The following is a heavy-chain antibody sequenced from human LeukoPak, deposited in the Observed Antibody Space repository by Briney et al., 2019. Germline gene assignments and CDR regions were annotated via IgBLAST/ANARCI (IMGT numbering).Heavy chain of an antibody. D-gene: IGHD3-9*01. J-gene: IGHJ6*03. CDR1: GFTVSSNY. CDR3: ATATYYDILTGYRYYYMDV. Sequence: GGSLRLSCAASGFTVSSNYMSWVRQAPGKGLEWVSVIYSGGSTYYADSVKGRSTISRDNSKNTLYLQMNSLRAEDTAVYYCATATYYDILTGYRYYYMDVWGKGTTVTVSS. CDR2: IYSGGST. V-gene: IGHV3-66*02.